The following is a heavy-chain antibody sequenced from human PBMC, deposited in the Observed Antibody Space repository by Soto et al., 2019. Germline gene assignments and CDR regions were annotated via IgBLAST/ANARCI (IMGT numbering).Heavy chain of an antibody. CDR1: GFPFSSSA. D-gene: IGHD3-10*01. Sequence: GGSLRLSCAASGFPFSSSAMTWVRQAPGKGLEWVSAISGSGGSTYYADSVKGRFTISRDNSKNTLYLQMNSLRAEDTAVYYCAKDVDTMVRGGFYYYYGMDVWGQGTTVTVSS. CDR3: AKDVDTMVRGGFYYYYGMDV. CDR2: ISGSGGST. V-gene: IGHV3-23*01. J-gene: IGHJ6*02.